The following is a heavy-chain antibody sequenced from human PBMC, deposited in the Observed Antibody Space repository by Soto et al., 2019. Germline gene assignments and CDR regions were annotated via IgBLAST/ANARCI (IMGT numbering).Heavy chain of an antibody. D-gene: IGHD2-2*01. J-gene: IGHJ6*02. CDR2: IIPIFATI. V-gene: IGHV1-69*06. CDR3: GRGYCTSTTCEDYYVMDV. Sequence: QLLLVQSGAEVKKPGSAVKVSCKASGGTFREYAISWVRQAPGQGLEWLGGIIPIFATINYAQNFQGRVTITADKSTSTAYMEVSSLRAGDTAVYSCGRGYCTSTTCEDYYVMDVWGQGTTVTVTS. CDR1: GGTFREYA.